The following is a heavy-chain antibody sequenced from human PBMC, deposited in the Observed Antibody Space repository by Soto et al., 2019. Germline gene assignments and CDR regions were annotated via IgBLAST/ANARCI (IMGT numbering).Heavy chain of an antibody. D-gene: IGHD2-15*01. Sequence: SQTLALSCTVSGGSISSYYWSWIRQPPGKGLEWIGNIYYSGTTNYNPSLKSRVTISLDTSKNQCSLKLSSVTAADTAVYYWARYRSGGYNWFDPWGQGTLVTVSS. CDR3: ARYRSGGYNWFDP. J-gene: IGHJ5*02. CDR1: GGSISSYY. V-gene: IGHV4-59*01. CDR2: IYYSGTT.